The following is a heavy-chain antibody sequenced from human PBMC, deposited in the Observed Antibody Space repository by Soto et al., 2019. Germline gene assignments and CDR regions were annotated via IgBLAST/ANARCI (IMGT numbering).Heavy chain of an antibody. CDR1: GFTFTSFG. CDR3: AKGVRFGDPRGWFDP. J-gene: IGHJ5*02. Sequence: PGGSLRLSCAASGFTFTSFGIHWVRQAPGKGLEWVAVISYDGSNKYYADSVKGRFTISRDNSKNTLYLQMNSLRAEDTAVYYCAKGVRFGDPRGWFDPW. V-gene: IGHV3-30*18. D-gene: IGHD3-10*01. CDR2: ISYDGSNK.